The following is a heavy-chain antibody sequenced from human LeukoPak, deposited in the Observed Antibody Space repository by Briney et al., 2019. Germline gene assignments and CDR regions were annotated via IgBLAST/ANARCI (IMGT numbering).Heavy chain of an antibody. J-gene: IGHJ4*02. CDR2: ISSSSSTI. CDR3: ARYIRPVSYYYGSGSLYYFDY. D-gene: IGHD3-10*01. CDR1: GFTLSSYA. V-gene: IGHV3-48*04. Sequence: GGSLRLSCAASGFTLSSYAMSWVRQAPGKGLEWVSYISSSSSTIYYADSVKGRFTISRDNAKNSLYLQMNSLRAEDTAVYYCARYIRPVSYYYGSGSLYYFDYWGQGTLVTVSS.